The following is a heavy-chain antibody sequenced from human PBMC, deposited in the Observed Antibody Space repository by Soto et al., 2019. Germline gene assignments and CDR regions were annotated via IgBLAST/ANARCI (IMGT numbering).Heavy chain of an antibody. J-gene: IGHJ4*02. V-gene: IGHV4-61*01. CDR3: ARDIRGFSRALDY. CDR1: GGSVNTDNYY. Sequence: SETLSLTCSVSGGSVNTDNYYWTWARQPPGKGLEWIGNIHNNGTTNYNPSLQNRVTLSIDTSKNQYSLQLTSVTAADAALYYCARDIRGFSRALDYWGRGTPVTVSS. D-gene: IGHD5-18*01. CDR2: IHNNGTT.